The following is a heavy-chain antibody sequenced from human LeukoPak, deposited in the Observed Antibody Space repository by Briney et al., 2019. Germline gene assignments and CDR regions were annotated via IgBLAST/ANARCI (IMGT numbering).Heavy chain of an antibody. J-gene: IGHJ3*02. CDR2: ISGSGRST. CDR3: AKDQHFQDDAFDI. D-gene: IGHD2/OR15-2a*01. CDR1: GFTFSNYA. V-gene: IGHV3-23*01. Sequence: GGSLRLSCAAFGFTFSNYAMTWVRQAPGKGLEWVSTISGSGRSTYYADSVKGRFTISRDNSKNTLYVQMNSLRAEDTAIYYCAKDQHFQDDAFDIWGQGTMVTVSS.